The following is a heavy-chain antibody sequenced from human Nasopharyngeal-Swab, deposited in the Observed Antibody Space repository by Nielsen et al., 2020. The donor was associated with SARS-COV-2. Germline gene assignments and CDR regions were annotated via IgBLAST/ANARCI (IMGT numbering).Heavy chain of an antibody. CDR2: IYSSGTT. Sequence: SETLSLTCTVSGASISSYYWTWIRQSAGKGLEWIGRIYSSGTTNYNPSLKSRVIISVDTSKNQFSLELGSVTAADTAVYYCARDGGYKIDNWGQGTLVTVSS. CDR1: GASISSYY. CDR3: ARDGGYKIDN. J-gene: IGHJ4*02. V-gene: IGHV4-4*07. D-gene: IGHD5-24*01.